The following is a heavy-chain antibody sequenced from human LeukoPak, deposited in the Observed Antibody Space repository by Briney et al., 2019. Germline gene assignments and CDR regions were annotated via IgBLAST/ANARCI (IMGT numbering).Heavy chain of an antibody. D-gene: IGHD2-2*01. Sequence: SVKVSCKASGGTFSSYAISWVRQAPGQGLEWMGKIIPILGIANYAQKFQGRVTITADKSTSTAYMELSSLRSEDTAVYYCAEAISSTSCQLDYRGQGTLVTVSS. CDR3: AEAISSTSCQLDY. J-gene: IGHJ4*02. CDR1: GGTFSSYA. V-gene: IGHV1-69*04. CDR2: IIPILGIA.